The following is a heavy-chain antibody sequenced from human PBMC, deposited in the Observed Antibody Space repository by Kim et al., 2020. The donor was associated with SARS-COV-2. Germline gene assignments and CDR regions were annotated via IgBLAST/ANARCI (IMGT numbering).Heavy chain of an antibody. CDR3: ARDTKLVVVPAAMKRYYYGMDV. V-gene: IGHV1-46*01. D-gene: IGHD2-2*01. Sequence: ASVKVSCKASGYTFTSYYMHWVRQAPGQGLEWMGIINPSGGSTSYAQKFQGRVTMTRDTSTSTVYMELSSLRSEDTAVYYCARDTKLVVVPAAMKRYYYGMDVRGQGTTVTVSS. J-gene: IGHJ6*02. CDR1: GYTFTSYY. CDR2: INPSGGST.